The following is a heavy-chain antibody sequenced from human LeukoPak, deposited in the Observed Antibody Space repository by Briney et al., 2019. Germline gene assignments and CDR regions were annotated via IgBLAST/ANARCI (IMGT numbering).Heavy chain of an antibody. V-gene: IGHV3-21*01. CDR3: ARDLAHDYYDSSGYHPHDAFDI. CDR2: ISSSSSYI. D-gene: IGHD3-22*01. CDR1: GLTFSSYS. Sequence: PGGSLRLSCAASGLTFSSYSMNLVRQAPGKGLEWVSSISSSSSYIYYADSVKGRFTISRDNAKNSLYLQMNSLRAEDTAVYYCARDLAHDYYDSSGYHPHDAFDIWGQGTMVTVSS. J-gene: IGHJ3*02.